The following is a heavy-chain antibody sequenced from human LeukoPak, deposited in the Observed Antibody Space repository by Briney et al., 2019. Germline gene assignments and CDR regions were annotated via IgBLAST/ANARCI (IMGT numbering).Heavy chain of an antibody. CDR1: GYTFTGYY. V-gene: IGHV1-2*02. CDR3: ARQYCRGGSCYKLYYYYGMDV. CDR2: INPNSGGT. J-gene: IGHJ6*02. Sequence: GASVKVSCKASGYTFTGYYMHWVRQAPGQGLEWMGWINPNSGGTNYAQKFQGRVTMTRDTSISTAYMELSRLRSDDTAVYYCARQYCRGGSCYKLYYYYGMDVWGQGTRSPSP. D-gene: IGHD2-15*01.